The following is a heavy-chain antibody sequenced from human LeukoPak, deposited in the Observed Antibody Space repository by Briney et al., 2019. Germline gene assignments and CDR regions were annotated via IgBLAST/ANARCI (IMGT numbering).Heavy chain of an antibody. CDR1: GFTFSSYA. D-gene: IGHD2-2*01. CDR2: ISYDGSNK. CDR3: ARGYCSSTSCRTDYYYYGMDV. Sequence: GGSLRLSCAASGFTFSSYAMPWVRQAPGKGLEWVAVISYDGSNKYYADSVKGRFTISRDNSKNTLYLQMNSLRAEDTAVYYCARGYCSSTSCRTDYYYYGMDVWGQGTTVTVSS. J-gene: IGHJ6*02. V-gene: IGHV3-30-3*01.